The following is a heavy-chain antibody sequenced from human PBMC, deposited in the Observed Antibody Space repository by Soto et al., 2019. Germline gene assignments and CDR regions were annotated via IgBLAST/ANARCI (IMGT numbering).Heavy chain of an antibody. CDR1: GYTFTSYG. CDR3: ARADATTYYSYAMDV. J-gene: IGHJ6*02. V-gene: IGHV1-18*04. CDR2: ISAYNGNT. D-gene: IGHD1-26*01. Sequence: QVQLVQSGAEVKKPGASVKVSCKAAGYTFTSYGVTWVRQAPGQGLEWMGWISAYNGNTNYAQKLQGRVTMTTDTSTTTAYMELRSLRSDDTAVYYCARADATTYYSYAMDVWGQGTTVTVSS.